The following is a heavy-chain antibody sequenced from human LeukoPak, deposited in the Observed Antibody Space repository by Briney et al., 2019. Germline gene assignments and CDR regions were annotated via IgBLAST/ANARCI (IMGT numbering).Heavy chain of an antibody. CDR3: VSPRGFSYGYFDY. J-gene: IGHJ4*02. V-gene: IGHV4-4*08. D-gene: IGHD5-18*01. CDR1: GGSISSYY. Sequence: PSETLSLTCTVSGGSISSYYWSWIRQPPGKGLEWIGYIYNSGSTKYNPSLKSRVTISADTSKNQFSLTLGSVSATDTAVYYCVSPRGFSYGYFDYWGQGTLVTVSS. CDR2: IYNSGST.